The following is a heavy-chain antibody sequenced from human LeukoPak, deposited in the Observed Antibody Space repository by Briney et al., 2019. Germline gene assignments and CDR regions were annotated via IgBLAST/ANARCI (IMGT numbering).Heavy chain of an antibody. Sequence: ASETLSLTCTVSGGSISSGGYYWSWIRQHPGKGLEWIGYIYYSGSTYYNPSLKSRVTISVDTSKNQFSLKLSSVTAADTAVYYCARGDYSSSWYEYNWFDPWGQGTLVTVSS. D-gene: IGHD6-13*01. CDR3: ARGDYSSSWYEYNWFDP. V-gene: IGHV4-31*03. J-gene: IGHJ5*02. CDR1: GGSISSGGYY. CDR2: IYYSGST.